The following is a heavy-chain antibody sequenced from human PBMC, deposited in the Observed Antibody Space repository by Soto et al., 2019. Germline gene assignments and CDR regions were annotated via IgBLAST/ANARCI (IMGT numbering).Heavy chain of an antibody. CDR1: GGSTSNSNYH. D-gene: IGHD3-10*01. J-gene: IGHJ4*02. CDR3: ARRGVSGPVDY. V-gene: IGHV4-39*01. CDR2: VYYSGTR. Sequence: SETLSLTCSVSGGSTSNSNYHWGWIRQPPGKGLEWIGSVYYSGTRYYNPSLKSRVTISVDTSKNKFSLKLSSVTAADTAVYYCARRGVSGPVDYWGQGALVTVSS.